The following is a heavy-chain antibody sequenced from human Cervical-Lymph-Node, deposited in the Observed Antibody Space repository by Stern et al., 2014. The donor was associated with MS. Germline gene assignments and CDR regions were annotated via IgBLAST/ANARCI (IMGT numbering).Heavy chain of an antibody. J-gene: IGHJ3*01. CDR2: IYPYDSDA. CDR3: ARRLRYCSGVSCYAIDAYDV. D-gene: IGHD2-15*01. V-gene: IGHV5-51*01. CDR1: GYKFSDHW. Sequence: VQLVQSGAEVKKSGQSLKISCQSSGYKFSDHWIGWVRQMPGKGLELMGIIYPYDSDARYGPSFQGHVTISVGKSISTAYVQWRSLEASDTAMYYCARRLRYCSGVSCYAIDAYDVWGQGTKVTVSP.